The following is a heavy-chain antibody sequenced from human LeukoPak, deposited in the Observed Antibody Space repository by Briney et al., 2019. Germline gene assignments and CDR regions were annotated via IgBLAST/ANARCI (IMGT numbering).Heavy chain of an antibody. J-gene: IGHJ5*02. V-gene: IGHV3-23*01. Sequence: GGSLRFSCAASGFLLSRCAMSWVRQAPGKGLEWVSSISGAGDIAHYAESVKGRFTISRDNSGNTLYVQMDSLRAEDTAVYYCAKVKSSLALIGAWGQGTLVTVSS. D-gene: IGHD2-8*01. CDR1: GFLLSRCA. CDR3: AKVKSSLALIGA. CDR2: ISGAGDIA.